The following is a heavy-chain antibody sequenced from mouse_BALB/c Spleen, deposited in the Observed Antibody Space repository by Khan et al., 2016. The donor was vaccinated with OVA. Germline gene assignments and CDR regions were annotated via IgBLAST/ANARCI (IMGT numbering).Heavy chain of an antibody. D-gene: IGHD2-14*01. J-gene: IGHJ4*01. V-gene: IGHV2-6-4*01. CDR1: GFSLSRYN. CDR2: IWGGGGT. Sequence: QVQLKQSGPGLVAPSQSLSITCTVSGFSLSRYNIHWVRQPPGKGLEWLGMIWGGGGTDYNSTLKSRLSIRKDNSKSQVLLKMNSLQTDDTAMYYCGRAHYRYERYYDIDYWGQGTSVNVSS. CDR3: GRAHYRYERYYDIDY.